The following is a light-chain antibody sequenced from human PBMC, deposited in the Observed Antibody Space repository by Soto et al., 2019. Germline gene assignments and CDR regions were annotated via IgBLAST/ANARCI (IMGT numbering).Light chain of an antibody. CDR3: SSYAVSNTLV. CDR1: SSDVGGYNY. V-gene: IGLV2-8*01. Sequence: QSALTQAPSASGSPGQSVTISCTGTSSDVGGYNYVSWYQQHPGKAPKLMIHEVTKRPSGVPDRFSGSKSGNTASLTVSGLQTEDEADYYCSSYAVSNTLVFGGGTKLTVL. J-gene: IGLJ2*01. CDR2: EVT.